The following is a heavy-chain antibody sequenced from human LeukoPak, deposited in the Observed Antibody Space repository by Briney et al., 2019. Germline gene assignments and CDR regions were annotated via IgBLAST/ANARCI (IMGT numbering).Heavy chain of an antibody. Sequence: SETLSLTCTVSGGSISSSSYYWGWIRQPPGKGLEWIGSIYYSGSTYYNPSLKSRVTISVDTSKNQFSLKLSSVTAADTAVYYCARPARIAAAYDAFDIWGQGTMVTVSS. CDR1: GGSISSSSYY. CDR2: IYYSGST. CDR3: ARPARIAAAYDAFDI. D-gene: IGHD6-13*01. V-gene: IGHV4-39*01. J-gene: IGHJ3*02.